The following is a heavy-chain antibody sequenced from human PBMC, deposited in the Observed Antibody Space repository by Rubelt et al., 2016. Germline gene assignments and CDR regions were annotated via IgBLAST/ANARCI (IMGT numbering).Heavy chain of an antibody. V-gene: IGHV3-66*01. CDR3: ARDAAIGVFDY. Sequence: EVQLVESGGALVKPDESLRLSCAASGFTFSSYSMNWVRQAPGKGLEWVSVIYSGGSTYYADSMKGRFTISRDNAKNSLYLQMNSLRAEETAVYYCARDAAIGVFDYWGQGTLVTVSS. CDR2: IYSGGST. D-gene: IGHD3-16*01. J-gene: IGHJ4*02. CDR1: GFTFSSYS.